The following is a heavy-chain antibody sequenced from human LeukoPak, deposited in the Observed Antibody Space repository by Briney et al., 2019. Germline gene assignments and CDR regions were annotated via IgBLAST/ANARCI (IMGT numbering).Heavy chain of an antibody. V-gene: IGHV4-30-2*01. J-gene: IGHJ4*02. CDR3: ARGYCSSGTCPSFDY. Sequence: SETLSLTCTVSGGSISSGSYSWSWIRQPPGKGLEWIGYIYHSGSTYHNPSLKSRVTISVDRSKNQFSLELNSVTAADTAVYYCARGYCSSGTCPSFDYWGQGTLVTVSS. CDR1: GGSISSGSYS. CDR2: IYHSGST. D-gene: IGHD2-15*01.